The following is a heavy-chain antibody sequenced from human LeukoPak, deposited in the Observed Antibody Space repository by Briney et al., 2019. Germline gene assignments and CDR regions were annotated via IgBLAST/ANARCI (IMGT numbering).Heavy chain of an antibody. CDR1: GFSFSSYE. V-gene: IGHV3-48*03. D-gene: IGHD3-22*01. CDR3: AAYYYEKSPKAA. Sequence: GGSLRLSCEASGFSFSSYEMNWVRQAPGKGLEWISYISDSGTITDYADSVNGRFTVSRDNGKNSLFLQMDSLRAEDTALYYCAAYYYEKSPKAAWGPGTLVTVSS. CDR2: ISDSGTIT. J-gene: IGHJ3*01.